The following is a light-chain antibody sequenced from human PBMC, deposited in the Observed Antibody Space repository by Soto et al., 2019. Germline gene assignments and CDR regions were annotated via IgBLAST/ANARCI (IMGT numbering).Light chain of an antibody. Sequence: EIVLTQSPATLSLSPGERATLSCRASQSVSSYLAWYQQKPGQAPRLLIYDASNRATGIPARFSGSGSGTDFTLTISSLEPEDFAVYYCQQRSKWPITFGPGTQVDIK. V-gene: IGKV3-11*01. J-gene: IGKJ3*01. CDR1: QSVSSY. CDR3: QQRSKWPIT. CDR2: DAS.